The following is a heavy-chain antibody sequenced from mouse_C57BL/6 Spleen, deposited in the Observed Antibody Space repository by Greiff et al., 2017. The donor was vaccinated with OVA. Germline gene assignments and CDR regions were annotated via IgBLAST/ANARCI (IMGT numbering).Heavy chain of an antibody. D-gene: IGHD2-5*01. CDR3: AREYSNFYAMDY. J-gene: IGHJ4*01. CDR2: ISYDGSN. CDR1: GYSITSGYY. V-gene: IGHV3-6*01. Sequence: EVKLMESGPGLVKPSQSLSLTCSVTGYSITSGYYWNWIRQFPGNKLEWMGYISYDGSNNYNPSLKNRISITRDTSKNQFFLKLNSVTTEDTATYYCAREYSNFYAMDYWGQGTSVTVSS.